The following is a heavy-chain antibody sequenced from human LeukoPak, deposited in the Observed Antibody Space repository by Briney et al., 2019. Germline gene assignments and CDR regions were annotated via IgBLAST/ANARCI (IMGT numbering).Heavy chain of an antibody. D-gene: IGHD6-19*01. Sequence: SQTLSLTCAISGDSVSSNSAAWNWIRQSPSSGLEWLGRTYYRSKWYNDYAVSVKSRITINPETSKNQFSLQLNSVTLEDTAIYYCARSSGWIDFWGQGTLVTVSS. CDR3: ARSSGWIDF. J-gene: IGHJ4*02. CDR1: GDSVSSNSAA. CDR2: TYYRSKWYN. V-gene: IGHV6-1*01.